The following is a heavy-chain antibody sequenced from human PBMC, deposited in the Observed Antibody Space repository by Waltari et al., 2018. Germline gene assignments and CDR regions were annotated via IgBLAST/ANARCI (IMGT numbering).Heavy chain of an antibody. D-gene: IGHD3-16*01. Sequence: QVQLQQWCAGLLKPSETLSLTCAAYGGALSSYSWPWIRPSPGKGLEWIGEIIHSGSNYYNPSLMSRVTISVDTSKNQFSLDLTSVTAADTAVYYCARGRGVDNGGWFDPWGQGTLVTVSS. J-gene: IGHJ5*02. V-gene: IGHV4-34*02. CDR3: ARGRGVDNGGWFDP. CDR2: IIHSGSN. CDR1: GGALSSYS.